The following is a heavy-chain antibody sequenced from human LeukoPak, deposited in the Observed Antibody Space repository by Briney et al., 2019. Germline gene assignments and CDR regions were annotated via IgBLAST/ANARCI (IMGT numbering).Heavy chain of an antibody. D-gene: IGHD4-17*01. Sequence: GGSPRLSCAASGFTISSHWMTWVRLAPGKGLEWVAKIKQGGSQKYYVDSVKGRFTISRDDAKSTLSLQMNNLRAEDSALYYCARGPNFGDYVDFLDSWGQGTLVTVSS. CDR3: ARGPNFGDYVDFLDS. V-gene: IGHV3-7*01. CDR2: IKQGGSQK. CDR1: GFTISSHW. J-gene: IGHJ4*02.